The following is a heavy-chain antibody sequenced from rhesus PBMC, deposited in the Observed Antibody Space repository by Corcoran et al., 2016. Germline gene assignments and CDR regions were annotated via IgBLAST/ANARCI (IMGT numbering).Heavy chain of an antibody. J-gene: IGHJ4*01. V-gene: IGHV3S42*01. CDR1: GFNFSSNW. Sequence: EVQLVEAGGGLAKPGGSLRLSCAVSGFNFSSNWMNWVRQATGKGLEWVSSSKSGGGSTYYADSVKGRFTISIDNSKNTLSLQMTSLRAEETAVYYCARSVDYWGQGVLVTVSS. CDR3: ARSVDY. CDR2: SKSGGGST.